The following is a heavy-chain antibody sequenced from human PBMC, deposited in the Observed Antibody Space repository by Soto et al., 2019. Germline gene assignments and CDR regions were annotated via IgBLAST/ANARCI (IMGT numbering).Heavy chain of an antibody. J-gene: IGHJ4*02. D-gene: IGHD2-21*01. CDR3: GRGGGVSTLQDY. Sequence: GGSLRLSCAASGFTFSSYWMHWVRQAPGKGLVWVSRINSDGSTTNYADSVRGRFTISRDNAKNTVYLQMNSLRAEDTAVYYCGRGGGVSTLQDYWGQGTLVTVSS. CDR1: GFTFSSYW. V-gene: IGHV3-74*01. CDR2: INSDGSTT.